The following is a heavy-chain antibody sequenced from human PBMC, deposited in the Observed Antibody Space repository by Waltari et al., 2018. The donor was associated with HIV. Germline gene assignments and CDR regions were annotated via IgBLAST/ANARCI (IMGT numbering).Heavy chain of an antibody. J-gene: IGHJ6*02. Sequence: QVQLVQSGAEVKKPGASVKVSCKASGYTFTGYYMHWVRQAPGQGLEWMGWINPNSGGTNYAQKFQGRVTMTRDTSISTAYMELSRLRSDDTAVYYCARAIVGIDHIGSSYYGMDVWGQGTTVTVSS. V-gene: IGHV1-2*02. CDR3: ARAIVGIDHIGSSYYGMDV. CDR1: GYTFTGYY. D-gene: IGHD1-26*01. CDR2: INPNSGGT.